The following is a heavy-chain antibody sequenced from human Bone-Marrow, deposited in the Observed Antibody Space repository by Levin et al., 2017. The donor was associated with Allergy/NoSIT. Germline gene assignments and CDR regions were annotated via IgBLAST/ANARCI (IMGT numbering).Heavy chain of an antibody. D-gene: IGHD3-9*01. CDR2: INQSGST. CDR1: NGSSSGYY. CDR3: ARGRSYYDFFTGYYPSDY. J-gene: IGHJ4*02. Sequence: PSETLSLTCSVSNGSSSGYYWSWIRQPPGKGLEWIGEINQSGSTNYNPSLKSRVTMSLDTSKNQFSLRLTSVTAADAAVYFCARGRSYYDFFTGYYPSDYCGQGNLVTVSS. V-gene: IGHV4-34*01.